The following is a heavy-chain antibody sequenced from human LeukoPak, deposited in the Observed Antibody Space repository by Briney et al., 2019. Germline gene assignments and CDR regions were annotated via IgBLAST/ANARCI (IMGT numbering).Heavy chain of an antibody. CDR2: IRGSGGGT. Sequence: GGSLRLSCAASGFTFSSYAMSWVRQAPGKGLEWVSAIRGSGGGTKYGDSVKGRFTISRDNSKNTLYLQMNSLRAEDTAVYSCAKASAMIVVVSKHFDYWGQGTLVTVSS. J-gene: IGHJ4*02. CDR1: GFTFSSYA. CDR3: AKASAMIVVVSKHFDY. V-gene: IGHV3-23*01. D-gene: IGHD3-22*01.